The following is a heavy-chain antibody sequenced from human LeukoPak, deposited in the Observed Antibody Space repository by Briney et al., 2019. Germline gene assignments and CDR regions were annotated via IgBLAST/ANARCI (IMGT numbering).Heavy chain of an antibody. Sequence: PGGSLRLSCAASGFTFSSYAMSWVRQAPGKGLEWVSAISGSGGSTYYADSVKGRFTISRDNSKNTLYLQTNSLRAEDTAVYYCAKMVRVLNDAFDIWGQGTMVTVSS. D-gene: IGHD3-10*01. CDR2: ISGSGGST. J-gene: IGHJ3*02. CDR1: GFTFSSYA. V-gene: IGHV3-23*01. CDR3: AKMVRVLNDAFDI.